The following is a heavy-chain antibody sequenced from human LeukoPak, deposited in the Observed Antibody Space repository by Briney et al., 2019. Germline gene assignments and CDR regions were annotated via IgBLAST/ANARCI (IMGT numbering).Heavy chain of an antibody. J-gene: IGHJ4*02. CDR1: GFTFSNYW. Sequence: SGGSLRLSCAASGFTFSNYWMSWVRQAPGKGLEWVANINQDGGATYYVDSVKGRFTISRDSANNSLYLQMSSLRAEDTAVYYYARNPAKVVPAVYWGQGTLVTVSS. CDR3: ARNPAKVVPAVY. D-gene: IGHD2-2*01. V-gene: IGHV3-7*01. CDR2: INQDGGAT.